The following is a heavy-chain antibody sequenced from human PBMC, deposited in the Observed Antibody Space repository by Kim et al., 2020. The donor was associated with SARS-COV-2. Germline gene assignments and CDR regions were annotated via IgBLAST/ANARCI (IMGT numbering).Heavy chain of an antibody. Sequence: GGSLRLSCAASGFTFSSYSMNWVRQAPGKGLEWVSSSSSSSSYIYYADSVKGRFTISRDNAKNSLYLQMNSLRAEDTAVYYCARDPPYYDSSGYYLGDYWGQGTLVTVSS. J-gene: IGHJ4*02. CDR2: SSSSSSYI. V-gene: IGHV3-21*01. CDR3: ARDPPYYDSSGYYLGDY. CDR1: GFTFSSYS. D-gene: IGHD3-22*01.